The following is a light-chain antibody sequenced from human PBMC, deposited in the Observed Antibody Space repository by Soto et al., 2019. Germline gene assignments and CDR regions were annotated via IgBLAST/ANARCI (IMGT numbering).Light chain of an antibody. CDR2: EVS. J-gene: IGLJ1*01. V-gene: IGLV2-14*01. Sequence: QSVLTQPASVSGSPGQPLTISCTGTSSDVGGYNYVSWYQQHPGKAPKLLIFEVSNRPSGVSYRFSGSKSGNTASLTISGLQAEDEADYYCTSYTSSSTLYVFGSGTKVTVL. CDR3: TSYTSSSTLYV. CDR1: SSDVGGYNY.